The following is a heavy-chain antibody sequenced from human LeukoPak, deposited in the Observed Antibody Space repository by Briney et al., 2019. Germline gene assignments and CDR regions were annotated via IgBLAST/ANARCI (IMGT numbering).Heavy chain of an antibody. D-gene: IGHD2-2*01. CDR1: GFTFSNYR. J-gene: IGHJ4*02. V-gene: IGHV3-7*01. Sequence: GGSLRLSCAASGFTFSNYRMSWVRQAPGKGLEWVANIKQDGSEKYYVDSVKGRFTISRDNAKNSLYLQMNSLRAEDTALYSCARGYCSSTTCYSAGVKDYWGQGTLVTVSS. CDR3: ARGYCSSTTCYSAGVKDY. CDR2: IKQDGSEK.